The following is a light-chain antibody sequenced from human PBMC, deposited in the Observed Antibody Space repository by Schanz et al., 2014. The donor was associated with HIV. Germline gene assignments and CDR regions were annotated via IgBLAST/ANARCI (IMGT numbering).Light chain of an antibody. J-gene: IGLJ2*01. CDR1: SSNIQKNY. CDR3: AAWDDGLNGPV. CDR2: EDN. Sequence: QSVLTQPPSASGTPGQRVTISCSGSSSNIQKNYVYWYQQLAGTAPKLLIYEDNRRPSGVPDRFSGSKSGTSASLAISGLRSEDEADYYCAAWDDGLNGPVFGGGTKLTVL. V-gene: IGLV1-47*01.